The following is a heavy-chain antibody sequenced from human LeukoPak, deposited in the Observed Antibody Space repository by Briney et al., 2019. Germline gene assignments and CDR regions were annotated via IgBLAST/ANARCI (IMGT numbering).Heavy chain of an antibody. V-gene: IGHV3-23*01. J-gene: IGHJ4*02. CDR3: AKGYGGIYYFDY. D-gene: IGHD4-23*01. CDR1: GFTFSSYA. Sequence: GGSLRLSCAASGFTFSSYAMSWVRQAPGKGLEWVSVISGSDGTTYYADSVKGRFSISRDNSKNMLYLQMNSLRAEDTAVYYCAKGYGGIYYFDYWGQGTLVTVSS. CDR2: ISGSDGTT.